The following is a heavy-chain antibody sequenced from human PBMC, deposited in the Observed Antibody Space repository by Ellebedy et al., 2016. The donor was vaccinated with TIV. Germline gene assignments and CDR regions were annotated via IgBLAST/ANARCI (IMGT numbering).Heavy chain of an antibody. D-gene: IGHD6-19*01. Sequence: HTGGSLRLSXAASGFTFSNYWMHWVRQGPGKGLVWVSHINSDGSNTRYADSVKGRFTISRDNAKNTLFLQMNSLRAEDTAAYYCAREHRGVAVAGKSALGNNWFDPWGQGTLVTVSS. CDR3: AREHRGVAVAGKSALGNNWFDP. V-gene: IGHV3-74*01. CDR2: INSDGSNT. J-gene: IGHJ5*02. CDR1: GFTFSNYW.